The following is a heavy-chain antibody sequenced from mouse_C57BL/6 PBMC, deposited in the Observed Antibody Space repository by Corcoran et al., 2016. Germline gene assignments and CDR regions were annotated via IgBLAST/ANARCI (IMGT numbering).Heavy chain of an antibody. Sequence: QVQLQQSGPELVKPGASVKISCKASGYSFTSYYIHWVKQRPGQGLEWIGWIYPGSGNTKYNEKFKGKATLTADTSSSTAYMQLSSLTSEDSAVYYCAGTYGSSYFDYWGQGTTLTVSS. D-gene: IGHD1-1*01. CDR3: AGTYGSSYFDY. V-gene: IGHV1-66*01. J-gene: IGHJ2*01. CDR1: GYSFTSYY. CDR2: IYPGSGNT.